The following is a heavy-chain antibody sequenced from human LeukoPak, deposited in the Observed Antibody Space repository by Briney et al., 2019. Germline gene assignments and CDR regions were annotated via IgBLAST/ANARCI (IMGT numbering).Heavy chain of an antibody. CDR1: GGSFSGYY. CDR2: INHSGST. Sequence: SETLSLTCAVYGGSFSGYYWSWIRQPPGKGLEWIGEINHSGSTNYNPSLKSRVTISVDTSKNQFSLKLSSVTAADTAVYYCARAGDVESNDYWGKGTLVTVSS. J-gene: IGHJ4*02. V-gene: IGHV4-34*01. CDR3: ARAGDVESNDY.